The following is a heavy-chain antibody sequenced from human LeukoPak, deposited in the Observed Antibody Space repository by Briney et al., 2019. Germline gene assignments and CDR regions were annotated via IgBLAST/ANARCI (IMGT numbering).Heavy chain of an antibody. CDR1: GGSINYSSYY. Sequence: SETLSLTCTVSGGSINYSSYYWGWIRQPPGKGLEWIGSIYYSGSTYYNPSLKSRVTISVDTSKNQFSLKLSSVTAADTAVYYCARRDGNYYDSSGYYYFDYWGQGTLVTVSS. V-gene: IGHV4-39*01. CDR3: ARRDGNYYDSSGYYYFDY. CDR2: IYYSGST. J-gene: IGHJ4*02. D-gene: IGHD3-22*01.